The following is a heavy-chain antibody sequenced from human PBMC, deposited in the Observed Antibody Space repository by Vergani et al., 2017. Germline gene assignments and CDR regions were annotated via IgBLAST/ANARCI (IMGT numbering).Heavy chain of an antibody. J-gene: IGHJ4*03. D-gene: IGHD6-13*01. Sequence: EVQLVESGGGLVKRGGSLRLSCAASGFTFSSYSMNWVRRAPGKGLEWVSSISSSSSYIHYSDSLKGRFTISRDNAKSSLYLQMNSLRAEDTGVYYCARDIRPTRGAGTPYFDYWGQGTTVTVSS. CDR2: ISSSSSYI. V-gene: IGHV3-21*01. CDR3: ARDIRPTRGAGTPYFDY. CDR1: GFTFSSYS.